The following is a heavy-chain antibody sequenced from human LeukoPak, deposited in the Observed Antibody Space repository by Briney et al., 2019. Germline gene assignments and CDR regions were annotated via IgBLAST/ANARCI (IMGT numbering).Heavy chain of an antibody. J-gene: IGHJ6*02. Sequence: SVKVSCQASGGTFSSYAISWVRQAPGQGLEWMGGISPIFGTVHNAQTFQGRVMITADESTNTDYMELTSLRSDDTALYYCARGQQLVGNYYYYGMDVWGQGTTVTVSS. CDR2: ISPIFGTV. CDR1: GGTFSSYA. CDR3: ARGQQLVGNYYYYGMDV. V-gene: IGHV1-69*13. D-gene: IGHD6-13*01.